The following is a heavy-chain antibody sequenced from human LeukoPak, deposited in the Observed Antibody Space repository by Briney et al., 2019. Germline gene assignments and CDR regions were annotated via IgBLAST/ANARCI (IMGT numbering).Heavy chain of an antibody. V-gene: IGHV4-4*09. Sequence: PSETLSLTCTVSGGSISSYYWSWIRQPPGKGLEWIGYIYNSGSTNYNPSLKSRVTISVDTSKNQFSLKLSSVTAADTVVYYCARVGIVGARYYYYYYMDVWGKGTTVTVSS. J-gene: IGHJ6*03. CDR1: GGSISSYY. CDR2: IYNSGST. D-gene: IGHD1-26*01. CDR3: ARVGIVGARYYYYYYMDV.